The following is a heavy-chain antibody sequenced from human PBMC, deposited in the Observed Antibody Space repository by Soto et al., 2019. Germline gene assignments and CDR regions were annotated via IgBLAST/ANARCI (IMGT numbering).Heavy chain of an antibody. J-gene: IGHJ3*02. D-gene: IGHD2-15*01. Sequence: VGSLRLSSVSSGFTFSHYWISWVRQASGKGLEWVANMKPDGSEEYYVDSVKGRFTISRDSAKNSLYLQMNSLRAEDTAMYYCANPGRVYCSGGTCANIWGQGTLVTVSS. V-gene: IGHV3-7*01. CDR3: ANPGRVYCSGGTCANI. CDR2: MKPDGSEE. CDR1: GFTFSHYW.